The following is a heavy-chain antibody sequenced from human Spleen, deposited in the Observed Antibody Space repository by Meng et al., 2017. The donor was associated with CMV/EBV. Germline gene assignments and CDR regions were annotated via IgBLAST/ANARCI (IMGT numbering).Heavy chain of an antibody. CDR2: IWYDGSNK. J-gene: IGHJ4*02. CDR3: ATSTVIHLLDY. D-gene: IGHD3-16*02. Sequence: GESLKISCAASGFTFSCYGMHWVRQAPGKGLEWVAVIWYDGSNKYYADSLKGRFTISRDNSKNMLYLQMNSLRAEDTAVYYCATSTVIHLLDYWGQGTLVTVSS. V-gene: IGHV3-33*01. CDR1: GFTFSCYG.